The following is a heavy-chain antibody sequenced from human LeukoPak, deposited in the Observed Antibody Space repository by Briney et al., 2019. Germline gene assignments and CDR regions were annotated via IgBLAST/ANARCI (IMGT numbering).Heavy chain of an antibody. Sequence: SQTLSLTCAISGDSVSSNSVAWNWFRQSPSRGLEWLGRTYYTSKWNSDYAESVQSRIAVNPDTSKNQFSLYLNSVTLEDTAVYYCARQASRRFDPWGQGTLVTVSS. V-gene: IGHV6-1*01. CDR3: ARQASRRFDP. J-gene: IGHJ5*02. CDR2: TYYTSKWNS. CDR1: GDSVSSNSVA.